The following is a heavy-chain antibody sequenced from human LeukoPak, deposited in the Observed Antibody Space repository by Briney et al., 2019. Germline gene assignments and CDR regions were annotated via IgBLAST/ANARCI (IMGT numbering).Heavy chain of an antibody. J-gene: IGHJ4*02. V-gene: IGHV3-11*01. CDR1: GFTFSDYY. CDR2: ISSRGSTI. D-gene: IGHD3-22*01. Sequence: GGSLRLSCAASGFTFSDYYMSWIRQAPGKGLEGVSYISSRGSTIYYADSVKGRFTISRDNAKNSLYLQMNSLRAEDTAVYYCARDLYYYDSTGYYRPYYFDYWGQGTLVTVSS. CDR3: ARDLYYYDSTGYYRPYYFDY.